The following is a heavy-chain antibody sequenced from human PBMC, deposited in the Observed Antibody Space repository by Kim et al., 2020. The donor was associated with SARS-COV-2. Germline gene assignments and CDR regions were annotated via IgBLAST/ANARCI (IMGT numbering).Heavy chain of an antibody. J-gene: IGHJ6*02. CDR1: GGSISSSSYY. CDR2: IYYSGST. V-gene: IGHV4-39*07. Sequence: SETLSLTCTVSGGSISSSSYYWGWIRQPPGKGLEWIGSIYYSGSTYYNPSLKSRVTISVDTSKNQFSLKLSSVTAADTAVYYCARDPVSGSGRMDVWGQGTTVTVSS. CDR3: ARDPVSGSGRMDV. D-gene: IGHD3-10*01.